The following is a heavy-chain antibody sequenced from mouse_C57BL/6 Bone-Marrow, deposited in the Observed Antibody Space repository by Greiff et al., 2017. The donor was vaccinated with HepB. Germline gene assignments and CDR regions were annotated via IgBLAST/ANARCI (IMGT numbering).Heavy chain of an antibody. CDR1: GFTFSDYG. D-gene: IGHD2-4*01. CDR2: ISSGSSTI. J-gene: IGHJ3*01. CDR3: ASPIYYEYDGAGFAY. Sequence: EVKLMESGGGLVKPGGSLKLSCAASGFTFSDYGMHWVRQAPEKGLEWVAYISSGSSTIYYADTVKGRFTISRDNAKNTLFLQMTRRRSEDTAMYYCASPIYYEYDGAGFAYWGQGTLVTVSA. V-gene: IGHV5-17*01.